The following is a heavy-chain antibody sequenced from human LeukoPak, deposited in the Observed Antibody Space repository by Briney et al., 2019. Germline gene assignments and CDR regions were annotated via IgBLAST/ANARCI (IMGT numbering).Heavy chain of an antibody. CDR2: INHSGST. V-gene: IGHV4-34*01. J-gene: IGHJ4*02. CDR1: GGSFSGYY. CDR3: ARGSWLQIPFGY. Sequence: SVTLSLTCAVYGGSFSGYYWSWIRQPPGKGLEGIGEINHSGSTNYNPSLKSRVTISVDTSKNQFSLKLSSVTAADTAVYYCARGSWLQIPFGYWGQGTLVTAAS. D-gene: IGHD5-24*01.